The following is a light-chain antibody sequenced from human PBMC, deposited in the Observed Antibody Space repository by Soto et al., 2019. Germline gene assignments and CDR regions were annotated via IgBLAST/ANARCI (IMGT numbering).Light chain of an antibody. CDR3: QQYDNWPLT. J-gene: IGKJ4*01. Sequence: EIVLTHSRGTLSLSPCERATLSSSASQSVGSSYLAWYQRTPGQAPRLLIYGASTRATGIPDRFSGSGSGTEFTLTISSLQSEDFAAYFCQQYDNWPLTFGGGTKVDIK. CDR1: QSVGSSY. V-gene: IGKV3-15*01. CDR2: GAS.